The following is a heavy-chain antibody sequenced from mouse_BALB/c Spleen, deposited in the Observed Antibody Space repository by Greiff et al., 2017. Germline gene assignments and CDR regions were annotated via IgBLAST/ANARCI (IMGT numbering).Heavy chain of an antibody. Sequence: EVKLVESGGDLVKPGGSLKLSCAASGFTFSSYGMSWVRQTPDKRLEWVATISSGGSYTYYPDSVKGRFTISRDNAKNTLYLQMSSLKSEDTAMYYCASLLRFAYWGQGTLVTVSA. CDR1: GFTFSSYG. V-gene: IGHV5-6*01. J-gene: IGHJ3*01. D-gene: IGHD1-1*01. CDR3: ASLLRFAY. CDR2: ISSGGSYT.